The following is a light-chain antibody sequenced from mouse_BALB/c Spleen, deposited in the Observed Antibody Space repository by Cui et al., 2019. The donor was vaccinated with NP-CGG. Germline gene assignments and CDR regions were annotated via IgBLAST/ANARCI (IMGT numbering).Light chain of an antibody. CDR1: TGAVTTSNY. CDR2: GTN. J-gene: IGLJ1*01. Sequence: QALVTQESALTTSPGETVTLTCRSSTGAVTTSNYANWVQEKPDHLVTGLIGGTNNRAPGVPARFSGSLIGDKAALTITGAQTEDETIYFCALWYSNHWVFGGGTKLTVL. CDR3: ALWYSNHWV. V-gene: IGLV1*01.